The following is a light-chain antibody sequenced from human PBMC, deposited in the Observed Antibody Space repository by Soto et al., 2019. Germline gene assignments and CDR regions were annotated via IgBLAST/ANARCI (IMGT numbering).Light chain of an antibody. V-gene: IGKV1-9*01. CDR1: QGISSY. Sequence: DIPLTQSPSFLSASVGDRVTITCRASQGISSYLAWYQQKPGKAPELLIYAASTLQSGVPSRFSGSGSGTDFTLTISCLQSEDFATYYCQQYYSFPWTFGQGTKVDIK. CDR3: QQYYSFPWT. CDR2: AAS. J-gene: IGKJ1*01.